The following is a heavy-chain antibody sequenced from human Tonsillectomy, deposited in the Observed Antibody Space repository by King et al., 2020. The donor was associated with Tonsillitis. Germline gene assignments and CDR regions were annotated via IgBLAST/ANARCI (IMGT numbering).Heavy chain of an antibody. CDR3: AITVKGAATGHTYAFDI. CDR1: GYSFTSYW. Sequence: QLVQSGAEVKKPGESLKISCKGSGYSFTSYWIGWVRQMPGKGLEWMGIIFPGDSDTRYSPSFQGQVTISADKSISTAYLQWSSLKASDTAIYYCAITVKGAATGHTYAFDIWGQGTMVTVSS. D-gene: IGHD6-13*01. V-gene: IGHV5-51*01. CDR2: IFPGDSDT. J-gene: IGHJ3*02.